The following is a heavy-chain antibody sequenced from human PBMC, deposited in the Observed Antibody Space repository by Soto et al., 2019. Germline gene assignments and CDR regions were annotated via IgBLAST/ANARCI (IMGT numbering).Heavy chain of an antibody. D-gene: IGHD3-10*01. V-gene: IGHV3-48*03. CDR1: GFTFSSYE. CDR2: ISPSTTTI. Sequence: EVQLVESGGGLVQPGGSLRLSCAASGFTFSSYEMNWVRQAPGKGLEWLSYISPSTTTIYYADSVKGRFTISRDNAKYTLYLQMNSLRAEDTAVYYCARDGARGGSLPDYGMDVWGQGTTVTVSS. J-gene: IGHJ6*02. CDR3: ARDGARGGSLPDYGMDV.